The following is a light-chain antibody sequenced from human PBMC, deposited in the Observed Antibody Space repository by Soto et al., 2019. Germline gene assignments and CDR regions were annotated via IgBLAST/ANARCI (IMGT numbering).Light chain of an antibody. CDR3: LLYCDGGQRGV. V-gene: IGLV7-43*01. CDR1: SGAVTSAFF. Sequence: QAVGTQEPSLTVSPGGTVTLTCASSSGAVTSAFFPNWFQQKPGQAPRPLIFGTTNRHSWTPARFSGSLLGGKAALTLSGVQPEDEADYYCLLYCDGGQRGVFGTGTKVTVL. CDR2: GTT. J-gene: IGLJ1*01.